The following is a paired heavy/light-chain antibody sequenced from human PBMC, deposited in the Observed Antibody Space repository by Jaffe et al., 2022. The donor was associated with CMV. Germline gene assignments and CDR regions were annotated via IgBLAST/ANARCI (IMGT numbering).Heavy chain of an antibody. J-gene: IGHJ4*02. D-gene: IGHD1-26*01. CDR3: ARHDLVNLGGTPRGFDS. V-gene: IGHV5-10-1*03. Sequence: EVQLVQSGAEVKKPGESLRISCKGSGYTFTTSWISWVRQMPGKGLEWMGRIDPGDSYTYYSPAFQGHVSISADKSINTAYLQWSSLKASDTAMYYCARHDLVNLGGTPRGFDSWGQGTLVTVSS. CDR2: IDPGDSYT. CDR1: GYTFTTSW.
Light chain of an antibody. J-gene: IGKJ1*01. Sequence: EIVLTQSPGTLSLSPGERATLSCRASQSVSRNYLAWYQQKPGQAPRLLIYGASNRATGIPDRFSGSGSETDFTLTISRLESEDFAVYYCQQYGTSPWTFGQGTKVEIK. CDR1: QSVSRNY. CDR2: GAS. V-gene: IGKV3-20*01. CDR3: QQYGTSPWT.